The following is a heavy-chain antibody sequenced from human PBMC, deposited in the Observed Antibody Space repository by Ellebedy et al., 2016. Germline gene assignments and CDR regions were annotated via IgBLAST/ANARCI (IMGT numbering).Heavy chain of an antibody. D-gene: IGHD3-10*01. CDR1: GFTLSDYS. CDR3: ARGYGSGSYYNDY. J-gene: IGHJ4*02. Sequence: GGSLRLXXAVSGFTLSDYSMNWVRQAPGKGLEWVAYIKQDGSEKYYVDSVKGRFTISRDNAKNSLYLQINSLRAEDTALYHCARGYGSGSYYNDYWGQGTLVTVSS. V-gene: IGHV3-7*03. CDR2: IKQDGSEK.